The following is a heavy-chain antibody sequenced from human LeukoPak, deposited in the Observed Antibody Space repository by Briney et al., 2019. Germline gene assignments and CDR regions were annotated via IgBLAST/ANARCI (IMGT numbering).Heavy chain of an antibody. J-gene: IGHJ4*02. CDR1: GGSISGYF. V-gene: IGHV4-4*07. CDR2: IRDNGDS. CDR3: ARAPSGCGGTCPSDH. D-gene: IGHD2-15*01. Sequence: SETLSLTCTVSGGSISGYFRSWIRQPAGKGLEWIGRIRDNGDSNHNPSLRSRVTMALDTSGNQVSLKLTSVTAADTAVYYCARAPSGCGGTCPSDHWGPGTLVTVSS.